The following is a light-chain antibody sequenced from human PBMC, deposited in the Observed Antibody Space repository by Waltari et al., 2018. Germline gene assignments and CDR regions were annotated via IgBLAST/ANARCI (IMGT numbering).Light chain of an antibody. J-gene: IGLJ1*01. CDR2: SNN. CDR3: AAWDDTLNGYV. CDR1: SSNIGNTP. Sequence: QSVLTQPSSTSGTPGQRVTISCSGSSSNIGNTPVNWYQHIPGTAPKLLIYSNNQRPSGVPGRFSGSKSGTSASLAISGLQSEDEADYYCAAWDDTLNGYVFGTGTKVTVL. V-gene: IGLV1-44*01.